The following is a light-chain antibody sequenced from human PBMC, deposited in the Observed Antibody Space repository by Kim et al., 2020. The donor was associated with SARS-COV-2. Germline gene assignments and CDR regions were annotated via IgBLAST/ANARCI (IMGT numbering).Light chain of an antibody. V-gene: IGKV1-5*03. Sequence: DIQMTQSPSTLSASVGDRVIITCRASQDVRTWLAWYQRKPGKAPKLLIERASNLESGVPSRFSGSGSGTDFILTISTLQPDDFASYYCQQYSSPPWTFGQGTKVDIK. CDR1: QDVRTW. CDR2: RAS. J-gene: IGKJ1*01. CDR3: QQYSSPPWT.